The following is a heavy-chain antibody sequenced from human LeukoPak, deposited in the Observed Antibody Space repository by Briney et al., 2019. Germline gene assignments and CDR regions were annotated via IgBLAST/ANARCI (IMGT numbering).Heavy chain of an antibody. CDR3: AKDSKRNWGWLGDAFDI. D-gene: IGHD7-27*01. CDR2: IRHDGSAK. J-gene: IGHJ3*02. Sequence: PGESLRLSCAASGFTFGSYWMTWVRQAPGKGLEWVANIRHDGSAKNYVDSVKGRFTISRDNSKTTLYLQMNSLRAEDTAVYYCAKDSKRNWGWLGDAFDIWGQGTMVTVSS. CDR1: GFTFGSYW. V-gene: IGHV3-7*05.